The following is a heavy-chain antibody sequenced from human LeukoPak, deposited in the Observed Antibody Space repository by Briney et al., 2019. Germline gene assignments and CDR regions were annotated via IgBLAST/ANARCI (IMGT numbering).Heavy chain of an antibody. CDR2: IRQDGSEK. J-gene: IGHJ4*02. CDR3: ATHGGYCSGGSCYTVH. D-gene: IGHD2-15*01. V-gene: IGHV3-7*01. Sequence: GGSLRLSCAASGFTFSSYWMSWVRQAPGKGLEWVANIRQDGSEKYYVDSVKGRFTTSRDNAGNSLYLQMNSLRAEDTAVYYCATHGGYCSGGSCYTVHWGQGTLVTVSS. CDR1: GFTFSSYW.